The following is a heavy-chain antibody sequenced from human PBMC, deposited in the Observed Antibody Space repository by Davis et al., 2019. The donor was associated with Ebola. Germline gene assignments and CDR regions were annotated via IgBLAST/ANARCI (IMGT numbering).Heavy chain of an antibody. V-gene: IGHV1-18*01. CDR3: GGGWLVLPNY. Sequence: ASVKVSCKASGYTFTSYGISWVRQAPGQGLEWMGWISAYNGNTNYAQKFQGRVTMTRDTSTSTVYMELSSLRSGDTAVYYCGGGWLVLPNYWGQGTLVTVSS. J-gene: IGHJ4*02. CDR1: GYTFTSYG. D-gene: IGHD6-19*01. CDR2: ISAYNGNT.